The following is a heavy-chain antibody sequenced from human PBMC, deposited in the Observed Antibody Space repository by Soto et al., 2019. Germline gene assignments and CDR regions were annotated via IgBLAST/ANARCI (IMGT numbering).Heavy chain of an antibody. CDR2: INGDGKTA. J-gene: IGHJ4*02. CDR1: GFTFSSYW. D-gene: IGHD3-22*01. Sequence: GGSLRLSCAASGFTFSSYWMHWVRQAPGKGLVWVSGINGDGKTATYADSVKGRFIISRDNAKNILYLQMDSLTAEDTAVYYCARPRYDGSGTPFDHWGQGSLVTVSS. CDR3: ARPRYDGSGTPFDH. V-gene: IGHV3-74*01.